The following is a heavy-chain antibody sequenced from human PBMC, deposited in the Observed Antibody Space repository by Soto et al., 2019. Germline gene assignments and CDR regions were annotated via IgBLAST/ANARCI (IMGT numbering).Heavy chain of an antibody. CDR3: ARGYYDSSGYYPTRFDP. J-gene: IGHJ5*02. CDR2: IIPIFGTA. V-gene: IGHV1-69*06. Sequence: SVKVSCKASGGTFSSYAISWVRQAPGQGLEWMGGIIPIFGTANYAQKFQGRVTITADKSTSTAYMELSSLRSEDTAVYYCARGYYDSSGYYPTRFDPWGQGTLVTVSS. D-gene: IGHD3-22*01. CDR1: GGTFSSYA.